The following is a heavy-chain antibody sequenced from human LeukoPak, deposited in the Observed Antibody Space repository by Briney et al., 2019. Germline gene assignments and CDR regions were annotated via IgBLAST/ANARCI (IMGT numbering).Heavy chain of an antibody. J-gene: IGHJ6*03. D-gene: IGHD4-11*01. CDR3: ARDPAGLQYYYYYMDV. CDR1: GGSISSGSYY. CDR2: IYTSGST. Sequence: SETLSLTCTVSGGSISSGSYYWSWIRQPAGKGLEWIGRIYTSGSTNYSPSLKSRVTISVDTSKNQFSLKLSSVTAADTAVYYCARDPAGLQYYYYYMDVWGKGTTVTVSS. V-gene: IGHV4-61*02.